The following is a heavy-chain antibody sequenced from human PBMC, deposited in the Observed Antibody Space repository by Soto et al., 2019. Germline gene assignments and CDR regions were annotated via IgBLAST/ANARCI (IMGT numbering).Heavy chain of an antibody. D-gene: IGHD3-10*01. J-gene: IGHJ6*02. V-gene: IGHV3-33*01. CDR1: GFTFSNYG. CDR2: ILNDGSNR. CDR3: ARDDEYSGNRMDV. Sequence: QVQLVESGGGVVQPGRSLRLSCAASGFTFSNYGMQWVRQAPGKGLEWVAVILNDGSNRYHADSVKDRFTISRDNSKNTLYLQMNSLRAEDTAVYYCARDDEYSGNRMDVWGQGTTVTVS.